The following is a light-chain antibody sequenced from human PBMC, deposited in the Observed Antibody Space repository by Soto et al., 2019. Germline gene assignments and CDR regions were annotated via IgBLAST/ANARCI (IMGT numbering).Light chain of an antibody. J-gene: IGLJ1*01. CDR1: SSDVGAYNY. Sequence: VLAQPASVSGSPGQSITISCTGTSSDVGAYNYVSWYQQHPGKAPKLMIFEVSNRPSGVSNRFSASKSGNTASLTISGLQAEDEADYYCSSYTTSSIYVFGTGTKVTVL. CDR2: EVS. V-gene: IGLV2-14*01. CDR3: SSYTTSSIYV.